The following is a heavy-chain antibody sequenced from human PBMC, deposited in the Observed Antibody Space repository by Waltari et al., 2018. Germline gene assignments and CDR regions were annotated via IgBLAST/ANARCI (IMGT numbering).Heavy chain of an antibody. V-gene: IGHV3-23*01. CDR1: GFTFRSYV. J-gene: IGHJ4*02. Sequence: EVQLLDSGGGLVQPGGSLRLSCAASGFTFRSYVMSWVRQAPGQGLEWVSTIGASGDIYYADSVKGRFTSSRDNSKNTLYLRMNSLGADDTAIYFCAKDLDGALAGDYWGQGTLVTVSS. D-gene: IGHD6-19*01. CDR3: AKDLDGALAGDY. CDR2: IGASGDI.